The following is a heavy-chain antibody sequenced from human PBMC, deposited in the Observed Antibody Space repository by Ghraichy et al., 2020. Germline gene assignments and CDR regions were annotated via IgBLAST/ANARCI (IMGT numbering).Heavy chain of an antibody. D-gene: IGHD6-13*01. CDR3: GRTYRSSCNSNYHYYGLDV. V-gene: IGHV3-30-3*01. CDR2: ISYDGSNY. CDR1: GFTFISYT. J-gene: IGHJ6*01. Sequence: GGSLRLSCAASGFTFISYTMHWVRQAPGKGLEWVALISYDGSNYYYADSVKGRFTISSDNSKKTLYLQMKSLRADDTAVYYCGRTYRSSCNSNYHYYGLDVWGQXXT.